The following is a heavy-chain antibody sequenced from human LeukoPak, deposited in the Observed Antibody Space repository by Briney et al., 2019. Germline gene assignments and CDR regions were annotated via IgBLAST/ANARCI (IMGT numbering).Heavy chain of an antibody. V-gene: IGHV1-8*01. D-gene: IGHD2-15*01. CDR2: MNTKSGNT. Sequence: CKASXXTXXXYDINWVRQATGQGVEWMGWMNTKSGNTGYAKKFQGRVTITRNRSIRTDYMELNSLTSEDTAVYYCARLTPYCSGGSCYYWFDPWGQGTLVTVSS. J-gene: IGHJ5*02. CDR1: XXTXXXYD. CDR3: ARLTPYCSGGSCYYWFDP.